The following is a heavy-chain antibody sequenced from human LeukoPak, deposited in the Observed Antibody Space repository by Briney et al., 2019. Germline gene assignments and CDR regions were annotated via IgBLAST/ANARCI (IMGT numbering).Heavy chain of an antibody. V-gene: IGHV4-34*01. CDR3: ARGYVAAARLWDY. CDR2: INHSGST. J-gene: IGHJ4*02. D-gene: IGHD6-13*01. CDR1: GGSFSGYY. Sequence: KPSETLSLTCAVYGGSFSGYYWSWLRQPPGKGLEWIGEINHSGSTNYNPSLKSRVTISVDTSNNQFSLKLSSVPAADTAVYYCARGYVAAARLWDYWGQGTLVTVSS.